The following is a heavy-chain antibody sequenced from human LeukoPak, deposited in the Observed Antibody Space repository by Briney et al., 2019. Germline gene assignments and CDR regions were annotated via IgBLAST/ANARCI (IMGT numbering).Heavy chain of an antibody. V-gene: IGHV4-38-2*02. CDR3: AREVTPYY. CDR2: IYYSGST. CDR1: GYSISSGYY. J-gene: IGHJ4*02. Sequence: SETLSLTCTVSGYSISSGYYWGWIRQPPGKGLEWIGYIYYSGSTNYNPSLKSRVTISVDTSKNQFSLKLSSVTAADTAVYYCAREVTPYYWGQGTLVTVSS. D-gene: IGHD2-21*02.